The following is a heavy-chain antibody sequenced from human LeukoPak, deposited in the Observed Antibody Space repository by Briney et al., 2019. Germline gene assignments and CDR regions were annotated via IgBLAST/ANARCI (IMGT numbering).Heavy chain of an antibody. CDR1: GGSISRSSYY. Sequence: SETLSLTCTVSGGSISRSSYYWGWIRQPPGKGLEWIGSIYYSGSTYYNPSLKSRVTISVDTSKNQFSLKLSSVTAADTAVYYCARDLRSAHNWFDPWGQGTLVTVSS. CDR2: IYYSGST. V-gene: IGHV4-39*07. CDR3: ARDLRSAHNWFDP. J-gene: IGHJ5*02. D-gene: IGHD6-13*01.